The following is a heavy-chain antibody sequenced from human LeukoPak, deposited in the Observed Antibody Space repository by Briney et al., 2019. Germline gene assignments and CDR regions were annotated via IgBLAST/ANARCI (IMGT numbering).Heavy chain of an antibody. CDR3: VRGTWFDP. Sequence: GGSLRLSCAASGFTFSSYAMSWVRQAPGKGLEWVSVLYSGGTTHYADSVKGRFTISRDNSKNTLFLQMDSLRPEDTAVYYCVRGTWFDPWGQGTLVTVSS. CDR2: LYSGGTT. D-gene: IGHD1-1*01. V-gene: IGHV3-23*03. CDR1: GFTFSSYA. J-gene: IGHJ5*02.